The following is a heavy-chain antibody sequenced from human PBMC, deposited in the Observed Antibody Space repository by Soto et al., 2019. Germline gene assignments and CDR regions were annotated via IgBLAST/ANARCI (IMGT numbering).Heavy chain of an antibody. V-gene: IGHV3-15*07. CDR1: GFTFSNAW. D-gene: IGHD3-16*02. CDR2: IKSKTDGGTT. Sequence: GGSLRLSCAASGFTFSNAWMNWVRQAPGKGLEWVGRIKSKTDGGTTDYAAPVKGRFTISRDDSKNTLYLQMNSLKTEDTAVYYCTTVSQVLPYDYVWGSYRLDYWGQGTLVTVSS. CDR3: TTVSQVLPYDYVWGSYRLDY. J-gene: IGHJ4*02.